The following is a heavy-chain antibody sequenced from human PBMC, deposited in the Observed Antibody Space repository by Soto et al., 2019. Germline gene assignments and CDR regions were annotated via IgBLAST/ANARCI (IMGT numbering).Heavy chain of an antibody. V-gene: IGHV1-18*01. Sequence: ASVKVSCKASGYTFTTFGIRWVRQAPGQGLERMGWISTYNDKTAYAQKLQGRVTMTTDTSTSTAYMELRSLRSDDAAVYYCASDFFSSGGTWSDAFDIWGQGTLVTVSS. J-gene: IGHJ3*02. CDR1: GYTFTTFG. D-gene: IGHD2-15*01. CDR2: ISTYNDKT. CDR3: ASDFFSSGGTWSDAFDI.